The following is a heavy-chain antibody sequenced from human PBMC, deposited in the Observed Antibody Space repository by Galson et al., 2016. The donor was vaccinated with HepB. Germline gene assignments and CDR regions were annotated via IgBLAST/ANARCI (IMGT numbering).Heavy chain of an antibody. V-gene: IGHV4-31*03. J-gene: IGHJ3*02. CDR2: IYYSGST. D-gene: IGHD3-10*02. Sequence: TLSLTCNVSGGSISSGGYYWTWIRQHPGKGLEWIGYIYYSGSTYYNPSLKSRVTISVDTSKNQFSLRLSSVTAADTAVYYCARIGNKSMLGAFDIWGQGTTVTVSS. CDR1: GGSISSGGYY. CDR3: ARIGNKSMLGAFDI.